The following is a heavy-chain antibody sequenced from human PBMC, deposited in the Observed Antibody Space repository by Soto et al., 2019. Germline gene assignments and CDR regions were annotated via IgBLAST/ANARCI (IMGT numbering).Heavy chain of an antibody. J-gene: IGHJ4*02. CDR2: IIPILGIA. CDR3: ARYRNGDYFDY. CDR1: GGTFSSYT. V-gene: IGHV1-69*02. Sequence: QVQLVQSGAEVKKPGSSVKVSCKASGGTFSSYTISWVRQAPGQGLEWMGRIIPILGIANYAQKFQGRVTITADKSTSTGYIGLSSLRSEDTAVYYGARYRNGDYFDYWGQGTLVTVSS. D-gene: IGHD4-17*01.